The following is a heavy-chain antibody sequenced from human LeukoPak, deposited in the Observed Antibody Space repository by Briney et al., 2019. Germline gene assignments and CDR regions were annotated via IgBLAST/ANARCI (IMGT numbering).Heavy chain of an antibody. D-gene: IGHD3-10*01. CDR3: ARDLHAGRDGLHYGADS. V-gene: IGHV3-33*05. Sequence: GGSLRLSCAASEFTFSTYGMHWVRQTPGKGLEWVSIISFDGSTTYYGDSVRGRFTISRDNSKNTIDLQMDSLRADDTAIYYCARDLHAGRDGLHYGADSWGQGSLVTVSS. CDR2: ISFDGSTT. CDR1: EFTFSTYG. J-gene: IGHJ4*02.